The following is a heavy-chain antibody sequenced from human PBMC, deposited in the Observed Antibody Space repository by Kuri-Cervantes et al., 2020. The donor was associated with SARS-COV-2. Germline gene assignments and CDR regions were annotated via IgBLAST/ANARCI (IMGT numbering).Heavy chain of an antibody. D-gene: IGHD4-17*01. CDR2: IYTSGST. Sequence: ESLKISCTVSGGSISSYYWSWIRQPAGKGLEWIGRIYTSGSTNYNPSLKSRVTMSVDTSKNQFSLKLSSVTAVDTAVYYCARTGTVTTEGWFDPWGQGTLVTVSS. J-gene: IGHJ5*02. CDR3: ARTGTVTTEGWFDP. V-gene: IGHV4-4*07. CDR1: GGSISSYY.